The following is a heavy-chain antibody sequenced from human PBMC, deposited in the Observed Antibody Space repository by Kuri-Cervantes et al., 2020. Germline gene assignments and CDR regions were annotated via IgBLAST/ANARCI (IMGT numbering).Heavy chain of an antibody. D-gene: IGHD3-22*01. Sequence: SETLSLTCSVSGGSISSYYWSWIRQHPGKGLEWIGYIYYSGSTYYNPSLKSRVTISVDTSKNQFSLKLSSVTAADTAVYYCARDEGNYYDSSGYYPDIWGQGTMVTVSS. J-gene: IGHJ3*02. V-gene: IGHV4-59*06. CDR2: IYYSGST. CDR3: ARDEGNYYDSSGYYPDI. CDR1: GGSISSYY.